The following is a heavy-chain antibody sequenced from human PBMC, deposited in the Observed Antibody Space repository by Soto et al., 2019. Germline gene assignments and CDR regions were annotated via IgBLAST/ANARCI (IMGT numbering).Heavy chain of an antibody. CDR2: TYYRSKWYD. Sequence: SQTLSLTCAISGDSVSSNSAAWNWIRQSPSRGLEWLGRTYYRSKWYDDYAVSVKSRITIKPDTSKNQFSLQLNSVTPEDTAVYYCAIDPRLLRTGYYYYGMDVWGQGTTVTVSS. J-gene: IGHJ6*02. CDR3: AIDPRLLRTGYYYYGMDV. CDR1: GDSVSSNSAA. D-gene: IGHD2-15*01. V-gene: IGHV6-1*01.